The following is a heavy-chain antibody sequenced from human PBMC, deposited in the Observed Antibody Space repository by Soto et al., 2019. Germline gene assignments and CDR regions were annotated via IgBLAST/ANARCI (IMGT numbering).Heavy chain of an antibody. Sequence: QVQLVQSGAAVKKPGSSVKVSCKASGGTFSSYAISWVRQAPGQGLEWMGGIIPICDTANYAQKFQGRVTITADESTSTGYMELSSLRSEDTAVYYCARGRTPMGGRYWFDPWGQGTLVTVSS. CDR1: GGTFSSYA. CDR3: ARGRTPMGGRYWFDP. CDR2: IIPICDTA. J-gene: IGHJ5*02. V-gene: IGHV1-69*01. D-gene: IGHD3-16*01.